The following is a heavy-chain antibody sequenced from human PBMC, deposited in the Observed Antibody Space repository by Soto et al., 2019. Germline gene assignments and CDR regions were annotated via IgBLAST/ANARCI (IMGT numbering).Heavy chain of an antibody. J-gene: IGHJ5*02. V-gene: IGHV4-34*01. CDR1: GGSFSGYY. D-gene: IGHD3-3*01. Sequence: SETLSLTCAVYGGSFSGYYWSWIRQPPGKGLEWIGEINHSGSTNYNPSLKSRVTISVDTSKNQFSLKLSSVTAADTAVYYCARGSFKYYDFWSGYSPGWFDPWGQGTLVTVTS. CDR2: INHSGST. CDR3: ARGSFKYYDFWSGYSPGWFDP.